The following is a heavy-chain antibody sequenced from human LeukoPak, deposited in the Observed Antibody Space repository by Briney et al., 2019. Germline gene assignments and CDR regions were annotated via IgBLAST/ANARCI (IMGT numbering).Heavy chain of an antibody. CDR2: ISSSSSYI. J-gene: IGHJ4*02. CDR1: GFSFSTYA. V-gene: IGHV3-21*01. Sequence: GGSLRLSCAVSGFSFSTYAVSWVRQAPGKGLEWVSSISSSSSYIYYADSVKGRFTISRDNAKNSLYLQMNSLRAEDTAVYYCARDYYDSSGMDYWGQGTLVTVSS. D-gene: IGHD3-22*01. CDR3: ARDYYDSSGMDY.